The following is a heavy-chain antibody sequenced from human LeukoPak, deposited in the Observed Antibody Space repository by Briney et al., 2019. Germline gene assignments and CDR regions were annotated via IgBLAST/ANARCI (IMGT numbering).Heavy chain of an antibody. CDR2: IYYSGST. V-gene: IGHV4-59*01. J-gene: IGHJ5*02. D-gene: IGHD2-2*01. Sequence: PSETLSLTCAVSGGSISRYYWSWIRQPPGKGLEWIGYIYYSGSTNYNPSLKSRVTISVDTSKNQFSLKLSSVTAADTAVYYCARDRYCSSTSCYGGWFDPWGQGTLVTVSS. CDR3: ARDRYCSSTSCYGGWFDP. CDR1: GGSISRYY.